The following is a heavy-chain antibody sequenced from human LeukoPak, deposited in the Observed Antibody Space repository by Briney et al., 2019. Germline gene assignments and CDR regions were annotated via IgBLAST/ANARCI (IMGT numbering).Heavy chain of an antibody. CDR2: ISSNGGST. CDR3: AKGMPEDAFDI. CDR1: GFTFSSYA. J-gene: IGHJ3*02. V-gene: IGHV3-64*04. D-gene: IGHD2-2*01. Sequence: GGSLRLSCSASGFTFSSYAMHWVRQAPGKGLEYVSAISSNGGSTYYADSVKGRFTISRDNSKNTLYLQMNSLRAEDTAVYYCAKGMPEDAFDIWGQGTMVTVSS.